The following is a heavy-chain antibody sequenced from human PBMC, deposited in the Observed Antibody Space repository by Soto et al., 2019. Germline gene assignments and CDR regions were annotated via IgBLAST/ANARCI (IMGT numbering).Heavy chain of an antibody. CDR3: PREIVTAGGNNYFDP. V-gene: IGHV4-4*02. J-gene: IGHJ5*02. CDR1: GGTVASSHW. D-gene: IGHD3-16*01. Sequence: PSETLSLTCGVSGGTVASSHWWSWVRQSPGRGLEWIGNVYHTGDTNFNPSLQSRVTFSVDKSNNQFSLRLTSVTAADTAVYFCPREIVTAGGNNYFDPWGPGTLVTVSS. CDR2: VYHTGDT.